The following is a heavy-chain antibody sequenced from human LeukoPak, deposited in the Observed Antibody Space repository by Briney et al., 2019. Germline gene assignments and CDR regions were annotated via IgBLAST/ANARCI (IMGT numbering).Heavy chain of an antibody. CDR1: GGSFSGYN. D-gene: IGHD5-18*01. J-gene: IGHJ6*03. V-gene: IGHV4-34*01. CDR2: INHSGST. Sequence: SETLSLTCAVYGGSFSGYNWSWIRQSPGKGLEWIGEINHSGSTNYNPSLTRRVPISVETSKNQFSLKLSSVPAADTAVYYCARKYGRYSYGTIYYYHHMDVWGKGTTVTVSS. CDR3: ARKYGRYSYGTIYYYHHMDV.